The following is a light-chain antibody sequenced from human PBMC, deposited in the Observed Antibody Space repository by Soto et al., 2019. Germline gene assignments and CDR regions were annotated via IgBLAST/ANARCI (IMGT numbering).Light chain of an antibody. CDR1: SGHSNYA. V-gene: IGLV4-69*01. CDR3: QTWGTGISV. CDR2: LNSDGSH. Sequence: QPVLTQSPSASASLGASVKLTCTLSSGHSNYAIAWHQQQPEKGPRYLMKLNSDGSHRKGDGIPDRFSGSSSGAERYLTISSLQSEDEADYYCQTWGTGISVFGTGTKLTVL. J-gene: IGLJ1*01.